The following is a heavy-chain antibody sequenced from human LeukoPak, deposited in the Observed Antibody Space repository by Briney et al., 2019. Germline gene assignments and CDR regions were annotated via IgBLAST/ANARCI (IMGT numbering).Heavy chain of an antibody. Sequence: SETLSLTCTVSGGSISSYYWSWIRQPPGKGLEWIGYIYYSGSTYYNPSLKSRVTISVDTSKNQFSLKLSSVTAADTAVYYCARVGIESWFDPWGQGTLVTVSS. D-gene: IGHD1-14*01. V-gene: IGHV4-59*08. CDR2: IYYSGST. CDR3: ARVGIESWFDP. CDR1: GGSISSYY. J-gene: IGHJ5*02.